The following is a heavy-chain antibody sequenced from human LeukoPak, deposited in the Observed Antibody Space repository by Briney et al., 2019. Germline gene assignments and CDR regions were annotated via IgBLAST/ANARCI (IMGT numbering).Heavy chain of an antibody. CDR2: IMPLFGTA. CDR1: GGTFNSYA. V-gene: IGHV1-69*05. J-gene: IGHJ6*03. D-gene: IGHD5-24*01. CDR3: ASGSLGDGYGVGDYYQYMDV. Sequence: GASVKVSCKASGGTFNSYAISWVRQAPGQGLEWMGGIMPLFGTANYAQEFQGRVTFTTDESASTAYMEVSSLRSEDTAVYYCASGSLGDGYGVGDYYQYMDVWGKGPTVTVSS.